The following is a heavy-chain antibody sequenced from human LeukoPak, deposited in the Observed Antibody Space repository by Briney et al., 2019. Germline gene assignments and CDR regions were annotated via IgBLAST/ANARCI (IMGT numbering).Heavy chain of an antibody. CDR1: GFTFSSYW. J-gene: IGHJ3*02. CDR3: ARRYCSSTSCHGRREDAFDI. D-gene: IGHD2-2*01. Sequence: PGGSLRLSCAASGFTFSSYWMSWVRQAPGKGLEWVANIKQDGSEKYYVDSVKGRFAISRDNAKNSLYLQMNSLRAEDTAVYYCARRYCSSTSCHGRREDAFDIWGQGTMVTVSS. CDR2: IKQDGSEK. V-gene: IGHV3-7*01.